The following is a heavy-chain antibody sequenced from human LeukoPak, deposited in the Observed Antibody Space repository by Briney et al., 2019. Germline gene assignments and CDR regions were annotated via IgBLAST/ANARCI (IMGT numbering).Heavy chain of an antibody. CDR2: IYYSGST. CDR1: GGSISSSSYY. J-gene: IGHJ3*02. D-gene: IGHD6-19*01. CDR3: ARREQWLVQGAFDI. V-gene: IGHV4-39*01. Sequence: SETLSLTCTVSGGSISSSSYYWGWIRQPPGKGLEWIGGIYYSGSTYYNPSLKSRVTISVDTSKNQFSLKLTSLTAADTAVYYCARREQWLVQGAFDIWGQGTMVTVSS.